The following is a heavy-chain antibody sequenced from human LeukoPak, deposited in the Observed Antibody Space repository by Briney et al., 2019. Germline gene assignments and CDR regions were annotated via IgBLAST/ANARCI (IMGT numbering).Heavy chain of an antibody. J-gene: IGHJ5*02. CDR1: GFTFSSYG. V-gene: IGHV3-30*18. CDR3: AKVRSRVLLWLGESLDL. CDR2: ISYDGNNI. D-gene: IGHD3-10*01. Sequence: PGGSLRLSCATSGFTFSSYGMNWVRLAPGKGLEWVAVISYDGNNIYYADSVKGRFTISRDDSKNTLYLQMNSLRVEDTAVYYCAKVRSRVLLWLGESLDLWGQGTLVTVSS.